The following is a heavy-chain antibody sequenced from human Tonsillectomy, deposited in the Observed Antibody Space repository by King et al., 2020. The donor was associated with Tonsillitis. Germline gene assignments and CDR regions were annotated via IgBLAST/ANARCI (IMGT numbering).Heavy chain of an antibody. Sequence: QLVQSGAEVKKPGESLKISCKGSGYTFTNYWIGWVRQMPGKGLEWMGIIYPRDSDTRYSPSFQGQVTISADKAINTAYMKWSSLKASDTAMYYCARPRCVVVAAAKAWYFDLWGRGTLVTVSS. D-gene: IGHD2-15*01. CDR3: ARPRCVVVAAAKAWYFDL. V-gene: IGHV5-51*01. J-gene: IGHJ2*01. CDR2: IYPRDSDT. CDR1: GYTFTNYW.